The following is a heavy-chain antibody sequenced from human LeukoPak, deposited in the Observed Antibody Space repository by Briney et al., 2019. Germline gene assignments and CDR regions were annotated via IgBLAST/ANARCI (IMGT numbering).Heavy chain of an antibody. V-gene: IGHV5-51*01. CDR1: GYSFTDYW. Sequence: AGESLKISCRGSGYSFTDYWIGWVRQMPGKGLEWMGIIYPGDSDTRYSPSFQGQVTISADKSISTAYLQWSSLKASDTAMYYCARDPMVRGYGMDVWGQGTTVTVSS. D-gene: IGHD3-10*01. CDR2: IYPGDSDT. CDR3: ARDPMVRGYGMDV. J-gene: IGHJ6*02.